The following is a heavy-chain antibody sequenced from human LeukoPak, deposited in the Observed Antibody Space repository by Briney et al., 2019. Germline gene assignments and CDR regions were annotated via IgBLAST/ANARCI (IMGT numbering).Heavy chain of an antibody. CDR3: ARAYNWNPNWFDP. CDR1: GGTFSSYA. CDR2: IIPIFGTA. D-gene: IGHD1-20*01. J-gene: IGHJ5*02. V-gene: IGHV1-69*05. Sequence: ASVKVSCKASGGTFSSYAISWVRQAPGQGLEWMGGIIPIFGTANYAQKFQGRATITTDESTSTAYMELSSLRSEDTAVYYCARAYNWNPNWFDPWGQGTLVTVSS.